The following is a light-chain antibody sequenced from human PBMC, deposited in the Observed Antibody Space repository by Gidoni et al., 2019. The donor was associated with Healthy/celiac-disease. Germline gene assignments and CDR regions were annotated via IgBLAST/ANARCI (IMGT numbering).Light chain of an antibody. J-gene: IGKJ4*01. V-gene: IGKV3-11*01. CDR2: DAS. CDR3: QQAET. CDR1: QSVSSY. Sequence: IVLTQSPATLSLSPGERATLSCRASQSVSSYLAWYQQKPGQAPRLLIYDASNRATGIPARFSGSGSGTDFTLTISSLEPEDFEVYYCQQAETLGGGTKVEIK.